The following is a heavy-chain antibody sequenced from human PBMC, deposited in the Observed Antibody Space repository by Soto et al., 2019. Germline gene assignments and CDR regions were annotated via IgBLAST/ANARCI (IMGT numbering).Heavy chain of an antibody. D-gene: IGHD5-12*01. CDR1: GFTFSSYA. CDR3: AKFLAGYSGYDTIDY. CDR2: ISGSGGST. Sequence: GGSLRLSCAASGFTFSSYAMSWVRQAPGKGLEWVSAISGSGGSTYYADSVKGRFTISSDNSKNTLYLQMNSLRAEDTAVYYCAKFLAGYSGYDTIDYWGQGTLVTVSS. J-gene: IGHJ4*02. V-gene: IGHV3-23*01.